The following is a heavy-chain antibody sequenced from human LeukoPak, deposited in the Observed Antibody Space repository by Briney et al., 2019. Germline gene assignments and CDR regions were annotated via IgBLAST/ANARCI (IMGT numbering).Heavy chain of an antibody. D-gene: IGHD6-13*01. CDR2: IRYDGSNK. J-gene: IGHJ4*02. CDR3: AKDRVRGYSSSWYYFDY. Sequence: GGSLRFSCAASGFTFSRYGVHWVRQAPGKGVECVAFIRYDGSNKYYADSVKGRFTISRDNSKNTLYLQMYILRAEDTAVYYCAKDRVRGYSSSWYYFDYWGQGTLVTVSS. CDR1: GFTFSRYG. V-gene: IGHV3-30*02.